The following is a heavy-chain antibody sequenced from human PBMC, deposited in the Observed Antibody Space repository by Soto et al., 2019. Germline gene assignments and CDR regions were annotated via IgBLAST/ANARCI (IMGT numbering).Heavy chain of an antibody. Sequence: QVQLQQWGAGLLKPSETLSLTCAVYGGSFSGYYWSWIRQPQGKGLEWIGEINHSGSTNYNPSIKSRVTITVDTTKNQFSLKLSSVTAADTAVYYCARDGQHYCCYGMDVWGQGTTVTVSS. CDR1: GGSFSGYY. V-gene: IGHV4-34*01. CDR2: INHSGST. CDR3: ARDGQHYCCYGMDV. J-gene: IGHJ6*02. D-gene: IGHD1-1*01.